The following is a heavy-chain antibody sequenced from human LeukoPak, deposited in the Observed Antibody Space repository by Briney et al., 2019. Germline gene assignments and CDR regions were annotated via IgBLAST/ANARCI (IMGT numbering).Heavy chain of an antibody. J-gene: IGHJ3*01. V-gene: IGHV1-69*01. CDR1: GGSFSDYP. CDR3: VRPDRIFGVPAAFDA. D-gene: IGHD3-3*02. Sequence: SVKVSCKASGGSFSDYPINRVRQAPGQGLEWLGGIIPKYSASNYAQAFQGRVTNTADESTNTVYMEMSGLRPDDTAVYYCVRPDRIFGVPAAFDAWGQGTLVAVSS. CDR2: IIPKYSAS.